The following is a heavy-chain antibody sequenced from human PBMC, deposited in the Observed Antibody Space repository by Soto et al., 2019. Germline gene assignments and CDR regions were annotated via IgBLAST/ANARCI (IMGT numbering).Heavy chain of an antibody. Sequence: QVQLVESGGGVVQPGRSLRLSCAASGFTFSSYGMHWVRQAPGTGLEWVAVISYDGSNKYYADSVKGRFTISRDNSKNTLYPQMNSLRAEDTAVYYCAKDLLRPGRAYGMDVWGQGTTGTVSS. CDR3: AKDLLRPGRAYGMDV. J-gene: IGHJ6*02. V-gene: IGHV3-30*18. CDR2: ISYDGSNK. CDR1: GFTFSSYG.